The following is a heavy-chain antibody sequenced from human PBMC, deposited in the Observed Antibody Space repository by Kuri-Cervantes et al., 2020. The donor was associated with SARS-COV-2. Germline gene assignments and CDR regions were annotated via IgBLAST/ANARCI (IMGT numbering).Heavy chain of an antibody. CDR1: GGSISSYY. V-gene: IGHV4-59*01. D-gene: IGHD6-6*01. CDR3: ARVMGGSSSIYYYYYMDV. CDR2: IYYSGST. J-gene: IGHJ6*03. Sequence: GSLRLSCTVSGGSISSYYWSWIRQPPGKGLEWIGYIYYSGSTNYNPSLKSRVTISVDTSKNQFSLKLSSVTAADTAGYSCARVMGGSSSIYYYYYMDVWGKGTTVTVSS.